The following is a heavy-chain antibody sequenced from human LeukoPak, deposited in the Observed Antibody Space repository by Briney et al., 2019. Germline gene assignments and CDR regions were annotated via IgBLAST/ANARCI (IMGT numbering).Heavy chain of an antibody. CDR2: IYHSGST. V-gene: IGHV4-30-2*02. D-gene: IGHD1-26*01. Sequence: SETLSLTCAVSGGSISSGGYSWSWIRQPPGKGLEWIGYIYHSGSTYYNPSLKSRVTISVDTSKNQFSLKLSSVTAADTAVYYCARFVGATHAFDIWGRGTMVTVSS. CDR3: ARFVGATHAFDI. CDR1: GGSISSGGYS. J-gene: IGHJ3*02.